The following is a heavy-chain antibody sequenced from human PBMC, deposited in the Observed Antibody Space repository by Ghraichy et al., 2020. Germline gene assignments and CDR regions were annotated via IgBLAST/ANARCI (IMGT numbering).Heavy chain of an antibody. Sequence: GSLRLSCTVSGGSISSWLYYWDWIRQTPGKGLEWIGDIYHSGGAYYNPSLKSRVTMSVDTSKNQFSLKLNSVTAADTAVYYCARHPGTQNWFDAWRQGTLVTVSS. CDR3: ARHPGTQNWFDA. V-gene: IGHV4-39*01. CDR1: GGSISSWLYY. D-gene: IGHD1/OR15-1a*01. CDR2: IYHSGGA. J-gene: IGHJ5*02.